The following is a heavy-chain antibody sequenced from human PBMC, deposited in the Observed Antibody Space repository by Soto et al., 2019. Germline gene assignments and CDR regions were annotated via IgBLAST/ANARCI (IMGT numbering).Heavy chain of an antibody. CDR2: FDPEDGET. CDR1: GYTLTELS. CDR3: ATAPLQFSYDSSGYYFLTFDY. D-gene: IGHD3-22*01. Sequence: ASVKVSCKVSGYTLTELSMHWVRQAPGKGLEWMGGFDPEDGETIYAQKFQGRVTMTEDTSTDTAYMELSSLRSEETAVYYCATAPLQFSYDSSGYYFLTFDYWGQGTLVTVSS. V-gene: IGHV1-24*01. J-gene: IGHJ4*02.